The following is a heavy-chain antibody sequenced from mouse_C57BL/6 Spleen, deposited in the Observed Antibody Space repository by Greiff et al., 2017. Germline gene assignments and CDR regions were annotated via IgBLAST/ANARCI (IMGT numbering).Heavy chain of an antibody. D-gene: IGHD1-1*01. Sequence: QVQLKQSGAELVRPGTSVKVSCKASGYAFTNYLIEWVKQRPGQGLEWIGVINPGSGGTNYNEKFKGKATLTADKSSSTAYMQLSSLTSEDSAVYFCARDGSSLFDYWGQGTTLTVSS. J-gene: IGHJ2*01. V-gene: IGHV1-54*01. CDR1: GYAFTNYL. CDR2: INPGSGGT. CDR3: ARDGSSLFDY.